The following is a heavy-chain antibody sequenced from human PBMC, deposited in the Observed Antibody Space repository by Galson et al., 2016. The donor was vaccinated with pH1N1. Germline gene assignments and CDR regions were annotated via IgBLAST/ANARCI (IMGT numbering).Heavy chain of an antibody. CDR3: APGGDDYGGNPHWFDP. V-gene: IGHV1-69*04. Sequence: SVKVSCKASGGTFRSYVIIWVRQAPGQGLQWMGRIVPITGVTNYAQQFQDRVTITADESTSTAYMELSSLRSEDTAVYYCAPGGDDYGGNPHWFDPWGQGTLATVSS. CDR1: GGTFRSYV. D-gene: IGHD4-23*01. CDR2: IVPITGVT. J-gene: IGHJ5*02.